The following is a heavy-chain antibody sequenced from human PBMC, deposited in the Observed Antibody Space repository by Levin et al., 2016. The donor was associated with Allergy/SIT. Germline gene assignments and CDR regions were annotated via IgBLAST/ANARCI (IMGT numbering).Heavy chain of an antibody. J-gene: IGHJ6*02. Sequence: RQAPGKGLEWIGYIYYSGSTYYNPSLKSRVTISVDTSKNQFSLKLSSVTAADTAVYYCARGRIWGGDCYGMDVWGQGTTVTVSS. D-gene: IGHD2-21*01. CDR3: ARGRIWGGDCYGMDV. V-gene: IGHV4-31*02. CDR2: IYYSGST.